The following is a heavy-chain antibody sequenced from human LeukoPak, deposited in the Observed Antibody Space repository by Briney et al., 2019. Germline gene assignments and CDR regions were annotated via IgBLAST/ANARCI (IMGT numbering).Heavy chain of an antibody. D-gene: IGHD3-16*01. CDR1: GGSISSSSDH. Sequence: SETLSLTCTVSGGSISSSSDHWGWIRQPPGKGLEWIGYIYVSGSTNYNPSLKSRVTISVDTSKNQFSLKLSSVTAADTAVYYCARQGLWEESGGVDYWGQGTLVTVSS. V-gene: IGHV4-61*05. J-gene: IGHJ4*02. CDR3: ARQGLWEESGGVDY. CDR2: IYVSGST.